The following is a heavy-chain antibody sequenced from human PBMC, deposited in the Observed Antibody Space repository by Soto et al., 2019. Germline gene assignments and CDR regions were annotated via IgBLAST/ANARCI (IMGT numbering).Heavy chain of an antibody. CDR2: ISSNGGST. CDR1: GFTFSSYA. J-gene: IGHJ6*03. D-gene: IGHD3-3*01. Sequence: PGGSLRLSCAASGFTFSSYAMHWVRQAPGKGLEYVSAISSNGGSTYYANSVKGRFTISRDNSKNTLYLQMGSLRAEDMAVYYCARDKEPNNYDFWQGYYYYMVVWGKGTTVTVAS. CDR3: ARDKEPNNYDFWQGYYYYMVV. V-gene: IGHV3-64*01.